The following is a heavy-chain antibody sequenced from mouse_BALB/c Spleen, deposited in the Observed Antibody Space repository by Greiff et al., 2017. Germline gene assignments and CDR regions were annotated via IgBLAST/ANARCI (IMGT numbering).Heavy chain of an antibody. V-gene: IGHV6-6*02. CDR1: GFTFSNYW. D-gene: IGHD1-1*01. J-gene: IGHJ3*01. CDR2: IRLKSNNYAT. Sequence: EVKLEESGGGLVQPGGSMKLSCVPSGFTFSNYWMNWVRQSPEKGLEWVAEIRLKSNNYATHYAESVKGRFTISRDDSKSSVYLQMNNLRAEDTGIYYCTRRGSTVVGPGFAYWGQGTLVTVSA. CDR3: TRRGSTVVGPGFAY.